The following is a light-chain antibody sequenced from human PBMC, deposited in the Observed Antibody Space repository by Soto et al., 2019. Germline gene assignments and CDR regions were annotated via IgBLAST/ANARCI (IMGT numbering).Light chain of an antibody. J-gene: IGKJ2*01. CDR1: QSVSSN. CDR2: GAS. CDR3: QQYNNWPDT. V-gene: IGKV3-15*01. Sequence: EIMMTQSPATLSVSPGERATLSCRASQSVSSNLAWYQQTPGQAPRLLIYGASTRATGIPARFSGSGSGTEFTLTISSLQSEDFAVYYCQQYNNWPDTFGQGTKLEIK.